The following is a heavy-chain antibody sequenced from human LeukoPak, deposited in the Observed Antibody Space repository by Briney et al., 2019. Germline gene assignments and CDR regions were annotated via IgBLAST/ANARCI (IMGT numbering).Heavy chain of an antibody. D-gene: IGHD3-22*01. CDR2: ISSSSSTI. CDR3: APKMYYYDSSAYYPFDY. J-gene: IGHJ4*02. Sequence: GGSLRLSCTASGFTFSSYSMNWVRQTPGKGLEGVSYISSSSSTIQYADSVKGRFTICRDNAKKSLYLEMNSLRAEDTAVYYCAPKMYYYDSSAYYPFDYWGQGTLVTVSS. CDR1: GFTFSSYS. V-gene: IGHV3-48*01.